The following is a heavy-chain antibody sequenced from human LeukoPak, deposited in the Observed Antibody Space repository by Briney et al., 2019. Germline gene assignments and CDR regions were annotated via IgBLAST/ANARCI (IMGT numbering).Heavy chain of an antibody. Sequence: SQTLSLTCTVSGGSISSGDYYWSWIRQPPGKALEWIGYIYYSGSTYYNPSLKSRVTISIDTSKNQFSLKLSSVTAADTAMYYCASRGYTYGHFDYWGAGTLVTVST. CDR1: GGSISSGDYY. CDR2: IYYSGST. CDR3: ASRGYTYGHFDY. D-gene: IGHD5-18*01. V-gene: IGHV4-30-4*01. J-gene: IGHJ4*02.